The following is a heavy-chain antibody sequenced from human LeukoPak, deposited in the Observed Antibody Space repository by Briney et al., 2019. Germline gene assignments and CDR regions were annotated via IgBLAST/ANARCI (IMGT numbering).Heavy chain of an antibody. J-gene: IGHJ6*03. CDR2: ISSSGSTI. D-gene: IGHD2-15*01. CDR3: ARDQGYCSGGSCYFSYYYYCMDV. Sequence: GGSLRLSCAASGFTFSDYYMSWIRQAPGKGLEWVSYISSSGSTIYYADSVKGRFTISRDNSKNTLYLQMNSLRAEDTAVYYCARDQGYCSGGSCYFSYYYYCMDVWGKGTTVTVSS. CDR1: GFTFSDYY. V-gene: IGHV3-11*04.